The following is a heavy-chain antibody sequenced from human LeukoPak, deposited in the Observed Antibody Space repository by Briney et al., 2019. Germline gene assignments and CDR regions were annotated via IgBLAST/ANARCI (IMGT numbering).Heavy chain of an antibody. J-gene: IGHJ4*02. V-gene: IGHV1-2*02. CDR3: ARESGTYYYDSSGYYYLDY. CDR2: INPNSGGT. CDR1: GYTFTGYY. D-gene: IGHD3-22*01. Sequence: GASVKVSCKASGYTFTGYYTHWVRQAPGQGLEWMGWINPNSGGTNYAQKFQGRVTMTRDTSISTAYMELSRLRSDDTAVYYCARESGTYYYDSSGYYYLDYWGQGTLVTVSS.